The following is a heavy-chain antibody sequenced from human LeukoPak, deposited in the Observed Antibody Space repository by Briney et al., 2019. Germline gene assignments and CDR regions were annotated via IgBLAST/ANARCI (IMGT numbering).Heavy chain of an antibody. CDR2: INPSGGST. J-gene: IGHJ6*04. Sequence: ASVKVSCKASGYTFTSYGISWVRQAPGQGLEWMGIINPSGGSTSYAQKFQGRVTITADESTSTAYMELSSLRSEDTAVYYCASSWDIVVVVAGNYGMDVWGKGTTVTVSS. D-gene: IGHD2-15*01. CDR1: GYTFTSYG. V-gene: IGHV1-46*01. CDR3: ASSWDIVVVVAGNYGMDV.